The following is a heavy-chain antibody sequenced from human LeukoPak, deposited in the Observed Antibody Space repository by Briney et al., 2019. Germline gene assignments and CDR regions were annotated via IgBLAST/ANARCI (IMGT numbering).Heavy chain of an antibody. J-gene: IGHJ6*03. Sequence: SETLSLTCTVSGGSISSYYWSWIRQPPGKGLEWIGYIYYSGSTNYNPSLKSRVTISVDTSKNQFSLKLSSVTAADTAVYYCARGGWGYSSSWYNFEAGYYMDVWGKGTTVTISS. CDR1: GGSISSYY. D-gene: IGHD6-13*01. CDR2: IYYSGST. CDR3: ARGGWGYSSSWYNFEAGYYMDV. V-gene: IGHV4-59*01.